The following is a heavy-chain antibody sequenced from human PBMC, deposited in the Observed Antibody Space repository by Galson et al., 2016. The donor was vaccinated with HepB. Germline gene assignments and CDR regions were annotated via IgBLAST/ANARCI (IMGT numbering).Heavy chain of an antibody. J-gene: IGHJ6*02. CDR2: IFPGDSRT. CDR3: ARHPYSSSHYYYSGMDV. V-gene: IGHV5-51*01. D-gene: IGHD6-13*01. CDR1: GYSFASFW. Sequence: QSGAEVKKPGESLKVSCKGSGYSFASFWIGWVRQMPGKGLEWMGIIFPGDSRTTYSPSFQGQVTFSADKSISTVYLQWNSLKASDTAMYYCARHPYSSSHYYYSGMDVWAQGTTVTVSS.